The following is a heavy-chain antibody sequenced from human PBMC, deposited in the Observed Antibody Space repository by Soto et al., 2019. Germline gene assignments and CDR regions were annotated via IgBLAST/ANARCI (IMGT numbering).Heavy chain of an antibody. Sequence: GGSLRLSCAASGFTFSSYGMHWVRQAPGKGLEWVAVIWYDGSNKYYADSVKGRFTISRDNSKNTLYLQMNSLRAEDTAVYYCARDVMGITMVRGVIIEGQYRVTYGMDVWGQGTTVTVSS. CDR1: GFTFSSYG. D-gene: IGHD3-10*01. V-gene: IGHV3-33*01. J-gene: IGHJ6*02. CDR2: IWYDGSNK. CDR3: ARDVMGITMVRGVIIEGQYRVTYGMDV.